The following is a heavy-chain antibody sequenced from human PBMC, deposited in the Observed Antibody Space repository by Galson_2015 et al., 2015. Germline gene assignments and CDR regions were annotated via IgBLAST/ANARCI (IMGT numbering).Heavy chain of an antibody. CDR3: TTEDTVVRGVLGAFDI. J-gene: IGHJ3*02. D-gene: IGHD3-10*01. Sequence: SLRLSCAASGFTFSNAWMSWVRQAPGKGLEWVGRIKSKTDGGTTDYAAPVKGRFTISRDDSKNTLYLQMNSLKTEDTAVYYCTTEDTVVRGVLGAFDIWGQGTMVTVSS. CDR2: IKSKTDGGTT. CDR1: GFTFSNAW. V-gene: IGHV3-15*01.